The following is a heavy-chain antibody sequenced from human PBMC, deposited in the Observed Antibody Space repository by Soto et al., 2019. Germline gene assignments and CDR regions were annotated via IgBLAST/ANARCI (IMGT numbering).Heavy chain of an antibody. D-gene: IGHD6-6*01. CDR1: GFTFSSYG. J-gene: IGHJ4*02. CDR2: ISGSGGST. CDR3: ALHLSIAARGFDY. Sequence: GGSLRLSCAASGFTFSSYGMHWVRQAPGKGLEWVSAISGSGGSTYYADSVKGRFTISRDNSKNTLYLQMNSLRAEDTAVYYCALHLSIAARGFDYWGQGTLVTVSS. V-gene: IGHV3-23*01.